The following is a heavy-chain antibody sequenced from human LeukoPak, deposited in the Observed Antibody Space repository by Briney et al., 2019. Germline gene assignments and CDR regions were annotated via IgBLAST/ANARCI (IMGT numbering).Heavy chain of an antibody. CDR3: ATGAPLTPLIWRAFDY. D-gene: IGHD3-3*01. J-gene: IGHJ4*02. Sequence: GASVKFSCKASGYTFTNFDINWVRQAPGRGLEWMGWMNPVSGNAGSAQKFQGRVTMTEDTSTDTTYMELSSLRSEDTAVYHCATGAPLTPLIWRAFDYWGQGTLVTVSS. CDR1: GYTFTNFD. V-gene: IGHV1-8*01. CDR2: MNPVSGNA.